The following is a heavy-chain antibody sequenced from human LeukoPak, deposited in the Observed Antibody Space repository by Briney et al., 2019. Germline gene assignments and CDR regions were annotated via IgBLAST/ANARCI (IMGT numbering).Heavy chain of an antibody. D-gene: IGHD3-22*01. CDR3: ARLLEHYYFDASGYYDDDY. CDR1: GYTFTGFY. J-gene: IGHJ4*02. CDR2: IDPNIGTT. V-gene: IGHV1-2*02. Sequence: ASVKVSCKASGYTFTGFYMHWVRQAPGQGLEWMGWIDPNIGTTKYSQKFQGRVTMTRDTSISEVYMELSRLRSDDTAVYYCARLLEHYYFDASGYYDDDYWGQGTPITVSS.